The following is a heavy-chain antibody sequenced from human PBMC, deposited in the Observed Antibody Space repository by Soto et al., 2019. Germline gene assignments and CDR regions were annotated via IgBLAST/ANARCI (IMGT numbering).Heavy chain of an antibody. D-gene: IGHD3-10*01. CDR2: IYPADSET. J-gene: IGHJ5*02. CDR1: GYSFITYW. CDR3: ARLLITMVRGVIPSDGCFDP. V-gene: IGHV5-51*01. Sequence: GESLKISCKGSGYSFITYWIGWVRQMPGKGLEWMAMIYPADSETRYSPSFQGHVTISADKSISTAYLQWSSLKASDTAIYYCARLLITMVRGVIPSDGCFDPWRQRTLVTVSS.